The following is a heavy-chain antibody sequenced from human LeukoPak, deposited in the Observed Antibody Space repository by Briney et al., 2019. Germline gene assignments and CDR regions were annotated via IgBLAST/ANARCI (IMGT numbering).Heavy chain of an antibody. D-gene: IGHD6-13*01. CDR2: IYTSGST. CDR1: GGSISSGSYY. J-gene: IGHJ3*02. CDR3: ARWYSSSWSPWYAFDI. Sequence: SETLSLTCTVSGGSISSGSYYWSWIRQPAGKGLEWIGRIYTSGSTNYNPSLKSRVTISVDTSKNQFSLKLSSVTAADTAVYYCARWYSSSWSPWYAFDIWGQGTMVTVSS. V-gene: IGHV4-61*02.